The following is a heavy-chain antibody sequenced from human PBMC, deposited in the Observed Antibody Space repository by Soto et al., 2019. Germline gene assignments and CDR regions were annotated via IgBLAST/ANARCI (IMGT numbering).Heavy chain of an antibody. V-gene: IGHV3-23*01. CDR1: GFTFSSHG. J-gene: IGHJ6*02. CDR3: ARETTVIAGRTYYYYGMDV. Sequence: LRLSCAAASGFTFSSHGMTWVRQAPGKGLEWVSGISGSGGSTNYADSVKGRFTVSRDNSKRTLYLQVNSLRAEDTAVYYCARETTVIAGRTYYYYGMDVWGQGTTVTVSS. D-gene: IGHD4-4*01. CDR2: ISGSGGST.